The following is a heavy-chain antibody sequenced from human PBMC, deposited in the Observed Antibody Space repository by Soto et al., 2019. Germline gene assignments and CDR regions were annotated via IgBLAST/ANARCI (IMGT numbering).Heavy chain of an antibody. CDR2: INPNSGGT. CDR1: GYTFTGYY. J-gene: IGHJ6*02. D-gene: IGHD6-13*01. Sequence: QVQLVQSGAEVKKPGASVKVSCKASGYTFTGYYMHWVRQAPGQGLEWMGWINPNSGGTNYAQKFQGRVTMTRDTAISTAYIELGRVRSGDPAVVFWARDKAGIAAAWTYGGMDVWGPGTTGTVSS. CDR3: ARDKAGIAAAWTYGGMDV. V-gene: IGHV1-2*02.